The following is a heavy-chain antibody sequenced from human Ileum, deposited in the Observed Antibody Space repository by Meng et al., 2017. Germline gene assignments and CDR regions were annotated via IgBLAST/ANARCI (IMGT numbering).Heavy chain of an antibody. CDR2: IYSNGNT. D-gene: IGHD2-8*01. V-gene: IGHV4-30-4*01. Sequence: QVQLQESGPRLVKPSQTLSLTCTVSGGSISSGDYYWSWVRQSPGKGPEWIGYIYSNGNTYSNPSLRGRLMISIDTSKNQFSLKLSSVTAADTAVYYCARAPKYCTNAVCSRPLDFWGQGTLVTVSS. J-gene: IGHJ4*02. CDR3: ARAPKYCTNAVCSRPLDF. CDR1: GGSISSGDYY.